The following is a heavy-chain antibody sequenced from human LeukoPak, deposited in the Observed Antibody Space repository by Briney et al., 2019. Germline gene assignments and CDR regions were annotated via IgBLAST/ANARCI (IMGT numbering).Heavy chain of an antibody. V-gene: IGHV4-38-2*02. D-gene: IGHD4-17*01. CDR1: GYSISSGYN. J-gene: IGHJ4*02. CDR3: ARVGYGDGEYYFDY. CDR2: IYHSGST. Sequence: SETLSLTCTVSGYSISSGYNWGWIRQPPGKGLEWIGSIYHSGSTYYNPSLKSRVTISVDTSKNQFSLKLSSVTAADTAVYYCARVGYGDGEYYFDYWGQGTLVTVSS.